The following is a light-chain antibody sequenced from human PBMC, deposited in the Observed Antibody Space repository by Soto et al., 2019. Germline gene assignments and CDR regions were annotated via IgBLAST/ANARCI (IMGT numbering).Light chain of an antibody. J-gene: IGLJ1*01. CDR1: SSDVGGYED. Sequence: QSALTQPASVSGSPGQSITISCTGTSSDVGGYEDVSWYQLHPGKAPKLMFFEVRNRPSGVSYRFSGSKSGNTVCLTISGVQADDEADYFCSSYSISTAYLFGTGTKLTGL. V-gene: IGLV2-14*01. CDR2: EVR. CDR3: SSYSISTAYL.